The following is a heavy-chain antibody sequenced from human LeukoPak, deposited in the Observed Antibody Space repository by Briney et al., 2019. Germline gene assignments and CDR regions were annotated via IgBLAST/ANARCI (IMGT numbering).Heavy chain of an antibody. CDR3: ARVTYGSGTYGAFDY. J-gene: IGHJ4*02. Sequence: GGSLRLSCAASRFTFSSRYAMSWVRQALGKGLEWVSAISGSGGSTYYADSVKGRFTISRDSSKNMVYLQMNSLRAEDTAVYYCARVTYGSGTYGAFDYWGQGTLVTVSS. CDR2: ISGSGGST. D-gene: IGHD3-10*01. CDR1: RFTFSSRYA. V-gene: IGHV3-23*01.